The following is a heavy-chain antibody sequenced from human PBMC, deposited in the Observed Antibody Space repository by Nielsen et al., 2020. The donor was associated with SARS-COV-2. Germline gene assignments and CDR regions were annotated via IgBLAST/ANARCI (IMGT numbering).Heavy chain of an antibody. CDR1: GDSISSSNW. Sequence: SETLSLTCAVSGDSISSSNWWSWVRQPPGKGLEWIGEIYHSGNTNYNPSLKSRVTISVDKSKNQFSLRLISVTAADTAVYYCARLLTSTGNYFRFDPWGQGTLVTVSS. CDR2: IYHSGNT. J-gene: IGHJ5*02. V-gene: IGHV4-4*02. CDR3: ARLLTSTGNYFRFDP. D-gene: IGHD1-26*01.